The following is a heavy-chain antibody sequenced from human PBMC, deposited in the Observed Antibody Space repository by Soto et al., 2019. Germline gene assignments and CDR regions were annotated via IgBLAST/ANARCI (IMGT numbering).Heavy chain of an antibody. CDR2: TYYRSKWYN. CDR1: GDSVSSNSAA. V-gene: IGHV6-1*01. J-gene: IGHJ6*02. Sequence: SQTLSLTCAISGDSVSSNSAAWNWIRQSPSRGLEWLGRTYYRSKWYNDYAVSVKSRITINPDTSKNQFSPQLNSVTPEDTAVYYCARGRLLEWNYYYGLDGWGQGTTVTVSS. D-gene: IGHD3-3*01. CDR3: ARGRLLEWNYYYGLDG.